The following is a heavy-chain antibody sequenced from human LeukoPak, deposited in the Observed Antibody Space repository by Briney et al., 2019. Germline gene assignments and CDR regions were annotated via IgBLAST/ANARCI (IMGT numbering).Heavy chain of an antibody. CDR1: GFTFSTYC. J-gene: IGHJ4*02. D-gene: IGHD3-22*01. CDR3: AKDGVVVISVFSLFDH. Sequence: GGSLRLSCAASGFTFSTYCMHWVRQAPGKGPMWVSRICPDGTVTNDADSVKARFIISRDNARNTVYLQMNSLRAEDTAVYYCAKDGVVVISVFSLFDHWGQGTLVTVSS. CDR2: ICPDGTVT. V-gene: IGHV3-74*01.